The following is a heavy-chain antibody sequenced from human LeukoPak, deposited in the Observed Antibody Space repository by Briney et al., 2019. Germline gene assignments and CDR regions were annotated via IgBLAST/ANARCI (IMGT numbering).Heavy chain of an antibody. D-gene: IGHD5-12*01. J-gene: IGHJ4*02. CDR2: IKSKADGGTT. Sequence: PGGSLRLSCAASGFTFSNAWMSWVRQAPGKGLEWVGRIKSKADGGTTDYAAPVEGRFIISRDDSKNTLYLQVNSLKTEDTAVYYCTTGGRSIGWVSLSGYDWGFDYWGQGTLVTVSS. CDR1: GFTFSNAW. CDR3: TTGGRSIGWVSLSGYDWGFDY. V-gene: IGHV3-15*01.